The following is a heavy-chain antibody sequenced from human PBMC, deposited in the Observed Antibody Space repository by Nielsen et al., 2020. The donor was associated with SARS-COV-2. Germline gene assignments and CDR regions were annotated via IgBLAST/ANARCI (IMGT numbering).Heavy chain of an antibody. CDR2: ISDFSSDT. J-gene: IGHJ4*02. V-gene: IGHV3-11*06. CDR3: ARHLSSAFHY. Sequence: MRQPPGKGLEWGSNISDFSSDTKYADTGKGRFTIARDNANTSLYLQINSMRVEDTALYYCARHLSSAFHYWGKGTLVTVSS. D-gene: IGHD2-15*01.